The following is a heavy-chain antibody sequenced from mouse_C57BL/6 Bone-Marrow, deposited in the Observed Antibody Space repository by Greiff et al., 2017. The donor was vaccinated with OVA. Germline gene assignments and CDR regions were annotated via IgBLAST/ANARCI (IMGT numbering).Heavy chain of an antibody. CDR2: IHPNSGST. J-gene: IGHJ4*01. CDR3: ARKWATVVATRYAMDY. Sequence: VQLQQPGAELVKPGASVKLSCKASGYTFTSYWMHWVKQRPGQGLEWIGMIHPNSGSTNYNEKFKSKATLTVDKSSSTAYMQLSRLTSEDSAVYYCARKWATVVATRYAMDYWGQGTSVTVSS. CDR1: GYTFTSYW. V-gene: IGHV1-64*01. D-gene: IGHD1-1*01.